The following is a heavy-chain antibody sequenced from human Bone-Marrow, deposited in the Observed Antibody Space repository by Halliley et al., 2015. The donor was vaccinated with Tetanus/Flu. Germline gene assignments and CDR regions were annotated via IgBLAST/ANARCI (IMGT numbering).Heavy chain of an antibody. D-gene: IGHD3-16*01. CDR1: GYSFTSFW. Sequence: QLVQSGVEVKKPGESLRISCRGFGYSFTSFWITWVRQMPGKGLEWMGRIDPFDSSTDYTPSFQGHITISADNSISTAYLHLSSLKASDSGMYSCARHYDCFDYWGQGTLVTVSS. J-gene: IGHJ4*02. CDR3: ARHYDCFDY. V-gene: IGHV5-10-1*01. CDR2: IDPFDSST.